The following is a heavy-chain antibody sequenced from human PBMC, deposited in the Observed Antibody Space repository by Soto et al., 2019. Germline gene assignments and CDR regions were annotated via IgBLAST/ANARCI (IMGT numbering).Heavy chain of an antibody. Sequence: SETLSLTCTVSGGPISSSDHYWGWIRQPPGKGLEWIGTVDYTGDTSYNPSLKSRVTISVDTSKNQFSLRLTSVTAADTAVYYCARRSPLYASESSRLGPWGQGALVTVSS. CDR1: GGPISSSDHY. J-gene: IGHJ5*02. CDR2: VDYTGDT. D-gene: IGHD3-10*01. V-gene: IGHV4-39*01. CDR3: ARRSPLYASESSRLGP.